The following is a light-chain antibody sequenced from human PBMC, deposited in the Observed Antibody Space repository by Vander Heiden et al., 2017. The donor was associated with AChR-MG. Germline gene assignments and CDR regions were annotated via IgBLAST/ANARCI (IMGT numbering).Light chain of an antibody. CDR1: SLRSYY. Sequence: SSELTQDPAVSVALGQTVRTTCQGASLRSYYASWYQQKPGQAPVLGIYGKNNRPSGIPDRFSGSSSGNTASLTITGAQAEDEADYYCNSRDSSGNHLVFGGGTKLTVL. CDR2: GKN. CDR3: NSRDSSGNHLV. J-gene: IGLJ2*01. V-gene: IGLV3-19*01.